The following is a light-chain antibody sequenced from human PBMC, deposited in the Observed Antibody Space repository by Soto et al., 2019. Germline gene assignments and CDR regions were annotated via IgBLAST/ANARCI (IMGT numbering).Light chain of an antibody. CDR1: QSISSIY. J-gene: IGKJ1*01. CDR3: QQYGSSRT. CDR2: GAS. Sequence: EIVLTQSPGTLSLSPGERATLSCRASQSISSIYLAWYQQKPGQAPRLLVYGASSRATGIPDRFSGSGSGTDFTLTISRPEPEDFAVYYCQQYGSSRTFGQGTKVDIK. V-gene: IGKV3-20*01.